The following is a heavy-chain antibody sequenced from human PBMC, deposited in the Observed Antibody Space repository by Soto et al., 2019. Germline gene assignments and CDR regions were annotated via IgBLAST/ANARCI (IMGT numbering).Heavy chain of an antibody. J-gene: IGHJ4*02. Sequence: VGSLRLSCAASGFTFSSYWMSWVRQAPGKGLEWVSAISGSGGSTYYADSVKGRFTISRDNSKNTLYLQMNSLRAEDTAVYYCAKDPSKYSSSYFDYWGQGTLVTVSS. CDR3: AKDPSKYSSSYFDY. CDR2: ISGSGGST. V-gene: IGHV3-23*01. D-gene: IGHD6-6*01. CDR1: GFTFSSYW.